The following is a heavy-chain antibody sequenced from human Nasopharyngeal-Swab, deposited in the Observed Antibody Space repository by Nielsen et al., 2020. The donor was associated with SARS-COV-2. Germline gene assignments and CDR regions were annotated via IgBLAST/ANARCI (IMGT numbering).Heavy chain of an antibody. Sequence: SETLSLTCTVSGGSISSGGYYWSWIRQHPGKGLEWIGHIYYSGSTYYNPSLKSRVTISVDTSKNQFSLKLSSVTAADTAVYYCARAPTIFGVVITSFDYWGQGTLVTVSS. CDR1: GGSISSGGYY. J-gene: IGHJ4*02. V-gene: IGHV4-31*03. CDR3: ARAPTIFGVVITSFDY. D-gene: IGHD3-3*01. CDR2: IYYSGST.